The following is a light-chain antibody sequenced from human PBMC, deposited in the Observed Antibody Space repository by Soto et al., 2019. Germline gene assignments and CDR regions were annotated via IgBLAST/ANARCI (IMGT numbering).Light chain of an antibody. CDR3: QQSSSSPRT. V-gene: IGKV1-39*01. Sequence: DVQMTQYPSSLSASLGDRVTITCRASQAIDTHLSWYQQKPGKAPNLLIFRSSVLQGGVTSRFVGRGSGTDFTLTISNLQPDDFATYYCQQSSSSPRTFGQGTTLEIK. CDR2: RSS. J-gene: IGKJ1*01. CDR1: QAIDTH.